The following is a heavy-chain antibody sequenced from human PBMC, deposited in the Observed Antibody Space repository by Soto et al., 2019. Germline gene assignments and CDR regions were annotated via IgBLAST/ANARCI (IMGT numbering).Heavy chain of an antibody. CDR1: GFTFSSYG. CDR3: AKDRGFLRDTAMVTGDYYYGMDV. CDR2: ISYDGSNK. J-gene: IGHJ6*02. Sequence: GGSLRLSCAASGFTFSSYGMHWVRQAPGKGLEWVAVISYDGSNKYYADSVKGRFTISRDNSKNTLYLQMNSLRAEDTAVYYCAKDRGFLRDTAMVTGDYYYGMDVWGQGTTVTVSS. D-gene: IGHD5-18*01. V-gene: IGHV3-30*18.